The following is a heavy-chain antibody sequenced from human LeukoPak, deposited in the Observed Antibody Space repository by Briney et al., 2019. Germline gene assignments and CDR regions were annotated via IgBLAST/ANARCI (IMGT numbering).Heavy chain of an antibody. D-gene: IGHD5-18*01. J-gene: IGHJ4*02. Sequence: GGSLRLSCAASGFTLSSYSMNWVRQAPGKGLEWVSSISSSSYIYYADSVKGRFTISRDNAKNLLYLQMNSLRAEDTAVYYCARVVDTAMVFGHWGQGTLVTVSS. CDR3: ARVVDTAMVFGH. CDR1: GFTLSSYS. CDR2: ISSSSYI. V-gene: IGHV3-21*01.